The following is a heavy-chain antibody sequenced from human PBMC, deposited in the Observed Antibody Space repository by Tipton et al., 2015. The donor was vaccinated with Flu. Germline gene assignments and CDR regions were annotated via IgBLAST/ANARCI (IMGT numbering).Heavy chain of an antibody. CDR3: ARRERAMVRGVIIGTHYYYYMDV. Sequence: QSGPEVKKPGESLRISCKGSGYSFTSYWISWVRQMPGKGLEWMGRIDPSDSYTNYSPSFQGHVTISADKSISTAYLQWSSLKASDTAMYYCARRERAMVRGVIIGTHYYYYMDVWGKGTTVTVSS. D-gene: IGHD3-10*01. CDR1: GYSFTSYW. V-gene: IGHV5-10-1*01. CDR2: IDPSDSYT. J-gene: IGHJ6*03.